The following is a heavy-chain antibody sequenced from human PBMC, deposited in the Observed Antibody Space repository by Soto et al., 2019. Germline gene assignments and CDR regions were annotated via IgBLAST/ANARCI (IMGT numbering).Heavy chain of an antibody. CDR3: EKDSLKGSKSSTYFHSYGQDV. CDR2: ITWNSGNI. CDR1: GFTFDDFA. Sequence: EAQLVESGGGLIQPGGSLRLSCAVSGFTFDDFAMHWVRQAPGKGLEWVSSITWNSGNIDYADSVRGRFTIFRDNARDSVYLQMTTLTPEDTNLYYCEKDSLKGSKSSTYFHSYGQDVWGQGTTVTDSS. V-gene: IGHV3-9*01. D-gene: IGHD6-6*01. J-gene: IGHJ6*02.